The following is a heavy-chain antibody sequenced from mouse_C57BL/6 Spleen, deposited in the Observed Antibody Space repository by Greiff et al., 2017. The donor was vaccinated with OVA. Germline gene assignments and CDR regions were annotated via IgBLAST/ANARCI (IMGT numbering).Heavy chain of an antibody. CDR2: IYPGDGDP. D-gene: IGHD1-1*01. CDR1: GYAFSSYW. CDR3: ARWGDYYGSSLYWYFDV. V-gene: IGHV1-80*01. Sequence: VQLQQSGAELVKPGASVKISCKASGYAFSSYWMNWVKQRPGKGLEWIGQIYPGDGDPNSNGKFKGKATLPADKSSSTAYMQLSSLTSEDSAVYFCARWGDYYGSSLYWYFDVWGTGTTVTVSS. J-gene: IGHJ1*03.